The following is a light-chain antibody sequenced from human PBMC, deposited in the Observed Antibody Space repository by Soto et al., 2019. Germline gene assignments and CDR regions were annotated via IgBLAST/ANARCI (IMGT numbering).Light chain of an antibody. CDR3: QQSYSVPR. J-gene: IGKJ1*01. CDR1: RSISNY. V-gene: IGKV1-39*01. CDR2: AAS. Sequence: DIQMTQSPSSLSASVGDRVTITCRASRSISNYLNWYQQKSGKAPRLLIYAASSLQPGVPSRFSGTGTGTAFTLTITSLQLEDSATYYCQQSYSVPRFGQGTRVDLK.